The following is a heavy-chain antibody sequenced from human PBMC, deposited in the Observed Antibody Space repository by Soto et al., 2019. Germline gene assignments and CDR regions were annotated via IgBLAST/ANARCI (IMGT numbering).Heavy chain of an antibody. CDR2: ITPFSGDV. Sequence: QMQLVQSGAEVKKTGSSVTVSCKALGNTFTYRYLHWVRQAPGQALEWMGWITPFSGDVHYAQKLQERVIITRDRSINTAYMQMSSLRSEDTAMYFCAGGGAGSGPFTWELPDHLGQGTLVTVSS. D-gene: IGHD1-26*01. V-gene: IGHV1-45*02. J-gene: IGHJ4*02. CDR1: GNTFTYRY. CDR3: AGGGAGSGPFTWELPDH.